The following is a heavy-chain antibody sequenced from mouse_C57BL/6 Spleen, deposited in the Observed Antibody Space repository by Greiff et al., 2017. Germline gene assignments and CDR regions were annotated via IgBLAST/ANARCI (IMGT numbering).Heavy chain of an antibody. CDR1: GFTFNTYA. Sequence: EVQLVESGGGLVQPKGSLKLSCAASGFTFNTYAMHWVRQAPGKGLEWVARIRSKSSNYAKYYADSVKDRFTISRDDSPSMLYLQMNNLKTEDTAIYYCVRDDYSIYGFAYWGQGTLVTVSA. CDR3: VRDDYSIYGFAY. CDR2: IRSKSSNYAK. J-gene: IGHJ3*01. D-gene: IGHD2-5*01. V-gene: IGHV10-3*01.